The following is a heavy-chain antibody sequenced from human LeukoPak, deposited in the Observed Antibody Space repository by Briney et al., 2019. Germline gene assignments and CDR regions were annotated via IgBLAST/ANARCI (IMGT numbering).Heavy chain of an antibody. D-gene: IGHD6-19*01. V-gene: IGHV3-48*03. CDR3: ARSPTGSGWYYFDY. J-gene: IGHJ4*02. CDR1: GFTFSNYE. CDR2: ISGSGSNI. Sequence: GGSLRLSCAASGFTFSNYETNWVRQAPGKGLEWVSYISGSGSNIYYADSVKGRLIISRDNAKKSLYLQMNSLRAEDTAVYYCARSPTGSGWYYFDYWGQGTLVTVSS.